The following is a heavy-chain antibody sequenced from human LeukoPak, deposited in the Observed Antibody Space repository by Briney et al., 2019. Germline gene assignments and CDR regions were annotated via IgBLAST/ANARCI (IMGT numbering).Heavy chain of an antibody. CDR3: ARGPSGGNTLWMDY. Sequence: GGSLRLSCAASGFTLSSYEMNWVRQAPGKGLEWVSYISSSGSTKHNADSVKGRFTISRDNAKNPLYLQMNSLRTEDTAVYYCARGPSGGNTLWMDYWGQGTLVTVSS. D-gene: IGHD2-21*01. J-gene: IGHJ4*02. CDR1: GFTLSSYE. CDR2: ISSSGSTK. V-gene: IGHV3-48*03.